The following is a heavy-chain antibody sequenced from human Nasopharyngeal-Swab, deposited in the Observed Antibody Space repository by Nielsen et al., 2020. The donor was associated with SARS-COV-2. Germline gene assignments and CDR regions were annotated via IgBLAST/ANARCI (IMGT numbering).Heavy chain of an antibody. CDR3: ARDRRYYGSGSYSDYYYGMDV. CDR2: ISSSSSTI. J-gene: IGHJ6*02. D-gene: IGHD3-10*01. Sequence: ISSSSSTIYYADSVKGRFTISRDNAKNSLYLQMNSLRAEDTAVYYCARDRRYYGSGSYSDYYYGMDVWGQGTTVTVSS. V-gene: IGHV3-48*04.